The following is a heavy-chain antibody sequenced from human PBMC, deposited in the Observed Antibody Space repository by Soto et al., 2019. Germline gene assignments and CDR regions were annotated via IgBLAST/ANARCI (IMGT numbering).Heavy chain of an antibody. V-gene: IGHV3-23*01. J-gene: IGHJ6*02. CDR2: LSGSGGST. D-gene: IGHD1-1*01. CDR1: GFTFSSYA. CDR3: AKQQGPGTPYYYAMDV. Sequence: EVQLLEAGGGLVQPGGSQRLSCAASGFTFSSYAMTWVRQAPGKGLEWDSTLSGSGGSTYYAASVKGRFTISRDNSKDTLYLEMNSLRGEDTAVYFCAKQQGPGTPYYYAMDVWGQGTAVTVSS.